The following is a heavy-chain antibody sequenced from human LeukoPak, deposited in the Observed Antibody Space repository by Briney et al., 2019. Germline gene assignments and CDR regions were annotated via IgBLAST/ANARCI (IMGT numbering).Heavy chain of an antibody. J-gene: IGHJ4*02. V-gene: IGHV3-33*01. CDR2: IWYDGSNK. Sequence: GGSLGLSCAASGFTFSSYGMHWVRQAPGKGLEWVAVIWYDGSNKYYADSVKGRFTISRDNSKNTLYLQMNSLRAEDTAVYYCARDGYNYVLDYWGQGTLATVSS. CDR3: ARDGYNYVLDY. CDR1: GFTFSSYG. D-gene: IGHD5-24*01.